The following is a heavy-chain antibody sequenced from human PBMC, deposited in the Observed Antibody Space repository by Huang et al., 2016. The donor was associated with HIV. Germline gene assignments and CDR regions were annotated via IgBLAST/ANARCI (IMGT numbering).Heavy chain of an antibody. Sequence: QLQLQESGPGQVKPSETLSLTCTVSGDFISRTNYYWGWIRQSPGKGLEWVGSVYQGWSTNYNPSLKSRVTLSVDTSRNQFSLRLNSVTAADTAVYYCASQHIGAAATWFWGRGTQVAVSS. J-gene: IGHJ4*02. CDR2: VYQGWST. V-gene: IGHV4-39*01. CDR3: ASQHIGAAATWF. D-gene: IGHD6-13*01. CDR1: GDFISRTNYY.